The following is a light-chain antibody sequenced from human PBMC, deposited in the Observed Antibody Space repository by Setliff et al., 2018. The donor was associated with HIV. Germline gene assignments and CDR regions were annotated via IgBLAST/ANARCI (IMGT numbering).Light chain of an antibody. J-gene: IGLJ1*01. CDR3: SSYSINNLYV. V-gene: IGLV2-14*03. CDR1: SSDIGSSNF. CDR2: NVD. Sequence: QSALAQPASVSGSPGQSITISCTGTSSDIGSSNFVSWYQQHPGNAPKVMIYNVDKRPSGVSNRFSGSKSGNTASLTISGLQTEDEADYYCSSYSINNLYVFATGTKV.